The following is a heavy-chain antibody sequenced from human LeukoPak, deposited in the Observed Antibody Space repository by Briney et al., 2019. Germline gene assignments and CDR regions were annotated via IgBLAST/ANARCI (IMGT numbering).Heavy chain of an antibody. Sequence: ASVKVSCKASGYTFTSYDINWVRQATGQGLEWMGWMNPNSGNTGYAQKFQGRVTMTRNTSISTVYMELSSLRSEDTAVYYCARGPSPYYYDSSGYQPYGMDVWGQGATVTVSS. D-gene: IGHD3-22*01. CDR1: GYTFTSYD. CDR3: ARGPSPYYYDSSGYQPYGMDV. J-gene: IGHJ6*02. CDR2: MNPNSGNT. V-gene: IGHV1-8*01.